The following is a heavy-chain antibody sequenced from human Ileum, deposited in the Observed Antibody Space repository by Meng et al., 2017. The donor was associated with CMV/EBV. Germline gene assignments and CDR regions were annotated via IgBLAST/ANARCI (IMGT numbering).Heavy chain of an antibody. CDR2: TSYDGNKD. Sequence: GGSLRLSCAASGFTFSRYTMHWVRQAPGKGLEWVAVTSYDGNKDWYADSVKGRFTISRDNSKDTLYLQMNSLTREDTGVYYCARERTIFGVFTRTIPIDAFDIWGEGTMVTVSS. D-gene: IGHD3-3*01. CDR3: ARERTIFGVFTRTIPIDAFDI. J-gene: IGHJ3*02. CDR1: GFTFSRYT. V-gene: IGHV3-30*04.